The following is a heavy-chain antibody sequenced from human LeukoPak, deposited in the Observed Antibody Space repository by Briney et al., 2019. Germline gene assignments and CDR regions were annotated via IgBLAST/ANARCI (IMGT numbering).Heavy chain of an antibody. CDR3: ARVSPGEYSSVGYCDY. D-gene: IGHD6-6*01. CDR2: TYYRSRWSS. CDR1: GDSVSNNRAA. V-gene: IGHV6-1*01. Sequence: SQTLSLTCGISGDSVSNNRAAWNWIRQSPSRGLEWLGRTYYRSRWSSDYAVSVKSRITFNADTSKNQFSLKLSSVTAADTAVYYCARVSPGEYSSVGYCDYWGQGTLVTVSS. J-gene: IGHJ4*02.